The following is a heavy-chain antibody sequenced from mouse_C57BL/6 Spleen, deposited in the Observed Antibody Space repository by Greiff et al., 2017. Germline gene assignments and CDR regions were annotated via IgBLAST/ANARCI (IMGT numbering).Heavy chain of an antibody. D-gene: IGHD2-4*01. V-gene: IGHV1-80*01. CDR3: ARSGGLRPPYFDY. Sequence: VQLVESGAELVKPGASVKISCKASGYAFSSYWMNWVKQRPGKGLEWIGQIYPGDGDTNYNGKFKGKATLTADKSSSTAYMQLSSLTSEDSAVYFCARSGGLRPPYFDYWGQGTTLTVSS. CDR2: IYPGDGDT. J-gene: IGHJ2*01. CDR1: GYAFSSYW.